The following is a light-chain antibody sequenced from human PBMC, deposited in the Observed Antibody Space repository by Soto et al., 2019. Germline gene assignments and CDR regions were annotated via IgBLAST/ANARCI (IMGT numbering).Light chain of an antibody. J-gene: IGKJ1*01. V-gene: IGKV1-5*01. CDR3: QQYNSYWT. CDR2: GAS. Sequence: DIQLTQSPSTLSASIGDRVTITCRASQSISNWLAWYQQRPGKAPKLLIYGASTLESGVPSRFSGSGSGTEFTLTINRLQPDDFATYYCQQYNSYWTFGQGTKVEI. CDR1: QSISNW.